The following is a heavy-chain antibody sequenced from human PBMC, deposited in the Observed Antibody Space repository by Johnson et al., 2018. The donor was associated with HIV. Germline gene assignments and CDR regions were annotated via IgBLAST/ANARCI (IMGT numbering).Heavy chain of an antibody. Sequence: QVQLVESGGGVVHPGMSLRLSCAASGFTFNNYATHWVRQAPGKGLEWVALTSYDGTYKYYIDSVKGRFTVSRDNSKNTLYLQMNSLRTEDTAVYYCARAGRFTVIQGAFDIWGQGTMVTVSS. V-gene: IGHV3-30-3*01. J-gene: IGHJ3*02. CDR1: GFTFNNYA. CDR3: ARAGRFTVIQGAFDI. D-gene: IGHD3-22*01. CDR2: TSYDGTYK.